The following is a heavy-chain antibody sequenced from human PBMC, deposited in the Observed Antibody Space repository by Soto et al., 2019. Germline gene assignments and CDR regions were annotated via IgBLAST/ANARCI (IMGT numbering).Heavy chain of an antibody. D-gene: IGHD2-8*01. Sequence: QVQLVQSGAEVKKPGSSVKVSCKASGGTFSSYAISWVRQAPGQGLEWMGGIIPIFGTANYAQKFQGRVTITAVESTSTAYMELSSLRSEDTAVYYCAILGYCTNGVCYALDYWGQGTLVTVSS. CDR2: IIPIFGTA. V-gene: IGHV1-69*01. CDR3: AILGYCTNGVCYALDY. J-gene: IGHJ4*02. CDR1: GGTFSSYA.